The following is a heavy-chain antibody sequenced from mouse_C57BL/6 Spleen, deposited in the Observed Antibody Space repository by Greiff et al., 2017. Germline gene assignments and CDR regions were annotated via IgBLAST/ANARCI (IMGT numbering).Heavy chain of an antibody. CDR2: ISSGGSYT. Sequence: DVKLVESGGDLVKPGGSLKLSCAASGFTFSSYGMSWVRQTPDKRLEWVATISSGGSYTYYPDSVKGRFTISRDNAKNTLYLQMSSLKSEDTAMYYCARHKYYGSSLTYYFDYWGQGTTLTVSS. CDR1: GFTFSSYG. CDR3: ARHKYYGSSLTYYFDY. J-gene: IGHJ2*01. V-gene: IGHV5-6*02. D-gene: IGHD1-1*01.